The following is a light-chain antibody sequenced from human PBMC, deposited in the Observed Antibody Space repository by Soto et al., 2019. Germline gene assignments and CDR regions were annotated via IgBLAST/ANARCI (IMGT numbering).Light chain of an antibody. CDR2: GAS. CDR1: QSVSSSY. J-gene: IGKJ1*01. V-gene: IGKV3-20*01. CDR3: QQYGSSPPVT. Sequence: ENVLTLSPGTLSLSPGERATLSCRASQSVSSSYLAWYQQKPGQAPRLLIYGASSRATGIPDRFSGSGSGTDFTLTISRLEPEDFAVYYCQQYGSSPPVTFGQGTKVDIK.